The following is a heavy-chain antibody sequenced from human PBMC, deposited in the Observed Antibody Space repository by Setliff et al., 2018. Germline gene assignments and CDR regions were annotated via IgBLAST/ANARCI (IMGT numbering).Heavy chain of an antibody. CDR2: ISAYNGNT. CDR3: ARGGYSYGYDHGFDI. J-gene: IGHJ3*02. V-gene: IGHV1-18*01. CDR1: GYSFSDYG. D-gene: IGHD5-18*01. Sequence: ASVKVSCKASGYSFSDYGISWVRQAPGQGLEWMGWISAYNGNTKYAQKLQGRVTMATDISASTAYMELRSLRSDDTAVYYCARGGYSYGYDHGFDIWGQGTMVTVSS.